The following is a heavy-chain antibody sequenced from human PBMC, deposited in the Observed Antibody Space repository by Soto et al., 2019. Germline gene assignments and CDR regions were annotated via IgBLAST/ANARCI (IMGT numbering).Heavy chain of an antibody. CDR3: SRGLGSGDY. J-gene: IGHJ4*02. D-gene: IGHD3-10*01. CDR2: INPNGGST. V-gene: IGHV1-46*03. Sequence: QVQLVQSGAEVKNPGASVTVSCRASGYTFTSYYIHWVRQAPGQGLEWMAIINPNGGSTNYAQRFQGRVTVTRDTSTSIVYMELSSLRSEDTAVYYCSRGLGSGDYWGQGTLFTVSS. CDR1: GYTFTSYY.